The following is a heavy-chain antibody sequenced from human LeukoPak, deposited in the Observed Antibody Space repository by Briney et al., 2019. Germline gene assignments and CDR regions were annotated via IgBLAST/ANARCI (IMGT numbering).Heavy chain of an antibody. J-gene: IGHJ4*02. CDR1: GYRFIGYY. V-gene: IGHV1-2*06. CDR3: AREGKGYLDY. CDR2: INPNSGAT. D-gene: IGHD2-2*01. Sequence: GASVKVSCKASGYRFIGYYTHWVRQAPGQGLEWMGRINPNSGATNFVQKFQGRVTVTTDTSISTAYMELTRLRSDDTAVYYCAREGKGYLDYWGQGTLVTVSS.